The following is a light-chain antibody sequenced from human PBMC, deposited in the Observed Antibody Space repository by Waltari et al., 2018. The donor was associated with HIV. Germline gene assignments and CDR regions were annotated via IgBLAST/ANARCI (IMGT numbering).Light chain of an antibody. CDR1: PGIRNY. V-gene: IGKV1-27*01. CDR3: HNYNSASWT. J-gene: IGKJ1*01. Sequence: DIQMTQSPSSLSASVGDRVTITCRASPGIRNYLAWYQQRPGKVPTLLIYAASTLQSGVPSRFSGSGSGTDFTLTISSLQPEDVATYYCHNYNSASWTFGQGTKVEIK. CDR2: AAS.